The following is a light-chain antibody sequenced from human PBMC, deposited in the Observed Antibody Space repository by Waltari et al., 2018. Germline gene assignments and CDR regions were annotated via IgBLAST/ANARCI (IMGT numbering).Light chain of an antibody. Sequence: DIQMTQSPSTLSASVGDRVTITCRASQSFGSRLAWYPQKPGKAPRLLIYETSSLQSGVPSRFSGSGSGTEFTLTISSLQPDDFATYYCQHYNGYPYTFGQGTKLEIK. V-gene: IGKV1-5*03. J-gene: IGKJ2*01. CDR3: QHYNGYPYT. CDR2: ETS. CDR1: QSFGSR.